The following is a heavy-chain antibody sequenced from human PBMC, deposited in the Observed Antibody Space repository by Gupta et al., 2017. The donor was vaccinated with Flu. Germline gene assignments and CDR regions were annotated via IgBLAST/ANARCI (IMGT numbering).Heavy chain of an antibody. V-gene: IGHV1-2*04. CDR1: GYTFTGYY. CDR2: INPNSGGT. CDR3: AREITPYYYDSSGYPKSDAFDI. Sequence: QVQLVQSGAEVKKPGASVKVSCKASGYTFTGYYMHWVRQAPGQGLEWMGWINPNSGGTNYAQKFQGWVTMTRDTSISTAYMELSRLRSDDTAVYYCAREITPYYYDSSGYPKSDAFDIWGQGTMVTVSS. J-gene: IGHJ3*02. D-gene: IGHD3-22*01.